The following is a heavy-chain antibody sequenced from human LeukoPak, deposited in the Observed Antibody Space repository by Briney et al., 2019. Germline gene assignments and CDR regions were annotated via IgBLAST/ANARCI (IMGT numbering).Heavy chain of an antibody. CDR2: VYTSGST. J-gene: IGHJ5*02. D-gene: IGHD3-10*01. CDR1: GGSISSGSYY. CDR3: ARGEYYYGSGSLNWFDP. Sequence: SQTLSLTCTVSGGSISSGSYYWTWIRQPAGKGLEWIGRVYTSGSTSYNPSLKSRVTMSIDTSKNQFSLRLSSVTAADTAVYYCARGEYYYGSGSLNWFDPWGQGTLVTVSS. V-gene: IGHV4-61*02.